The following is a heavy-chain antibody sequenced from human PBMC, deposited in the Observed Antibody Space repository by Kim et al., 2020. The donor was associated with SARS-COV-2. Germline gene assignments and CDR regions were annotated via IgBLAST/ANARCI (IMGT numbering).Heavy chain of an antibody. CDR3: SQNDYGDYEDY. CDR2: ISYDGSNK. Sequence: GGSLRLSCAASGFTFSSYAMHWVRQAPGKGLEWVAVISYDGSNKYYADSVKGRFTISRDNSKNTLYLQMNSLRAEDTAVYYCSQNDYGDYEDYWGQGTLVTVSS. D-gene: IGHD4-17*01. CDR1: GFTFSSYA. J-gene: IGHJ4*02. V-gene: IGHV3-30-3*01.